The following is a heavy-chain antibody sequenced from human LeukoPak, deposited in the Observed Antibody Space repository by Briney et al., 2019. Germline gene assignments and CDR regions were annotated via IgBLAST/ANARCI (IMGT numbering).Heavy chain of an antibody. CDR3: ASGEYDFWSGRNKGLLY. V-gene: IGHV4-39*01. CDR1: GGSISSYY. CDR2: IYYSGST. J-gene: IGHJ4*02. D-gene: IGHD3-3*01. Sequence: SETLSLTCTVSGGSISSYYWGWIRQPPGKGLDWIGSIYYSGSTYYNPSLKSRVTISVDTSKNQFSLKLSSVTAADTAVYYCASGEYDFWSGRNKGLLYWGQGTLVTVSS.